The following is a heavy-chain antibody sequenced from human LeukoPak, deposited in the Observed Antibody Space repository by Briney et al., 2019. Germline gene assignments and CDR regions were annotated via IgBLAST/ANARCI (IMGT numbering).Heavy chain of an antibody. Sequence: SSETLSLTCTVSGGSISSYYWSWIRQPPGKGLEWIGYIYYSGSTNYNPSLKSRVTISVDTSKNQFSLKLSSVTAADTAVYYCARGGQFGSYYPLSLDYWGQGTLVTVSS. CDR1: GGSISSYY. J-gene: IGHJ4*02. V-gene: IGHV4-59*01. CDR3: ARGGQFGSYYPLSLDY. D-gene: IGHD1-26*01. CDR2: IYYSGST.